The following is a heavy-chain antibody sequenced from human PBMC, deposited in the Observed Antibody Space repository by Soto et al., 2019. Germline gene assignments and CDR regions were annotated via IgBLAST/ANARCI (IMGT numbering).Heavy chain of an antibody. V-gene: IGHV3-23*01. Sequence: VQLLESGGGLVQPGGSLRLSCAASGFTFSSYAMSWVRQAPGKGLAWVSSLTGSGGSTYYADSVKGRFTISRDNSRDTLYLQMNSLRAEDTAVYYCAGGGTSGNYAFDIWGQGTVVTVSS. CDR2: LTGSGGST. J-gene: IGHJ3*02. D-gene: IGHD2-8*01. CDR1: GFTFSSYA. CDR3: AGGGTSGNYAFDI.